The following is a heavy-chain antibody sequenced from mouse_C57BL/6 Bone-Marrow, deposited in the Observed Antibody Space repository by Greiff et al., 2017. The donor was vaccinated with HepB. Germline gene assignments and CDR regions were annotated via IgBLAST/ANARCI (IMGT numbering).Heavy chain of an antibody. CDR1: GYTFTDYE. CDR3: TRYDRYYWFAY. Sequence: QVQLQQSGAELVRPGASVTLSCKASGYTFTDYEMHWVKQTPVHGLEWIGAIDPETGGTAYNQKFKGKAILTADKSTSTAYMELRSLTSEDSAVYYCTRYDRYYWFAYWGQGTLVTVSA. J-gene: IGHJ3*01. CDR2: IDPETGGT. V-gene: IGHV1-15*01. D-gene: IGHD2-3*01.